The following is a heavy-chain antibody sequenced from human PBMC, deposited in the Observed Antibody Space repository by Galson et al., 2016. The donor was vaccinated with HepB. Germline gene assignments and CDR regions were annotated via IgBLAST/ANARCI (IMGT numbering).Heavy chain of an antibody. D-gene: IGHD2-2*01. CDR1: GDSVSSNSAA. CDR2: TYYRSKWNT. V-gene: IGHV6-1*01. J-gene: IGHJ4*02. CDR3: ARDPSPYHEDYFDY. Sequence: CAISGDSVSSNSAAWNWIRQSPSRGLEWLGRTYYRSKWNTDYAISMRSRITINPDTSKNQFSLQLNSVTPEDTAVYYCARDPSPYHEDYFDYWGQGTLVTVSS.